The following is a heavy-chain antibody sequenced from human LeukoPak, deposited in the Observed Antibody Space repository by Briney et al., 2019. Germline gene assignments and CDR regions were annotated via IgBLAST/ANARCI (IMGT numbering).Heavy chain of an antibody. J-gene: IGHJ4*02. V-gene: IGHV1-2*02. CDR1: GYNFTDYY. Sequence: GASVKVSCKASGYNFTDYYMHWVRQAPGQGLEWMGWINPNSGGTNYAQKFQGRVTMTRDTSISTAYMELSRLRSDDTAVYYCAIALGGYSYGYPRILYDYWGQGTLVTVSS. D-gene: IGHD5-18*01. CDR3: AIALGGYSYGYPRILYDY. CDR2: INPNSGGT.